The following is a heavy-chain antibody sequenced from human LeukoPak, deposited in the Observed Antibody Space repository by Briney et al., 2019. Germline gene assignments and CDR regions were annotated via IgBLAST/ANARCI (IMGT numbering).Heavy chain of an antibody. Sequence: GASVKVSCKASGYTFTGYYMHWVRQAPGQGLEWMGWINPNSGGTNYAQKFQGRVTMTEDTSTDTAYMELSSLRSEDTAVYYCATGPLLPRTSQPKNWFDPWGQGTLVTVSS. J-gene: IGHJ5*02. CDR2: INPNSGGT. CDR1: GYTFTGYY. CDR3: ATGPLLPRTSQPKNWFDP. V-gene: IGHV1-2*02. D-gene: IGHD2-2*01.